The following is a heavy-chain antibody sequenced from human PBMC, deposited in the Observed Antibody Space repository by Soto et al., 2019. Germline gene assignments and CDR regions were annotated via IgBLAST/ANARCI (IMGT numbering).Heavy chain of an antibody. Sequence: QVQLQESGPGLVKPSETLSLTCTVSGGSISSYYWSWIRQPPGKGLEWIGYIYYSGSTNYNHSLKSRVTISVDTSKKQFSLKLSSVTAADTAVYYCAREGGQLVNVYYYCYLDVWGKGTTVTVSS. D-gene: IGHD6-6*01. J-gene: IGHJ6*03. CDR1: GGSISSYY. CDR3: AREGGQLVNVYYYCYLDV. CDR2: IYYSGST. V-gene: IGHV4-59*01.